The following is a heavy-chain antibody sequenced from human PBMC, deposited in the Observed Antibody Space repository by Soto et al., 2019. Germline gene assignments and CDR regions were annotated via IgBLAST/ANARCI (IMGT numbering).Heavy chain of an antibody. D-gene: IGHD1-26*01. CDR2: IIPMFGTA. CDR3: ASAVWGSYSDFSFLLY. V-gene: IGHV1-69*01. CDR1: GGTFSSYA. J-gene: IGHJ4*02. Sequence: QVQLVQSGAEVKKPGSSVKVSCKASGGTFSSYAISWVRQAPGQGLEWMGGIIPMFGTANYAQKFQGRVTITADESTSTAYMELSSLSSEDTAVYYCASAVWGSYSDFSFLLYWGQGTLVTVSS.